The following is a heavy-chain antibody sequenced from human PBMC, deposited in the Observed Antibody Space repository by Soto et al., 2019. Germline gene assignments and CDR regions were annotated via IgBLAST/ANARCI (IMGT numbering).Heavy chain of an antibody. D-gene: IGHD1-26*01. J-gene: IGHJ5*02. CDR1: EFTFSNCA. Sequence: QVQLVESGGGVVQPGRSLRLSCAASEFTFSNCAAQWVRQAPGKGLEWVSVIWSDGSTRYYADSVKGRFTVSRDNSKNTVHLQMNSLRAEDTSVYYCARDQTGSYPYNWFDPWGQGTLVTVSS. V-gene: IGHV3-33*01. CDR3: ARDQTGSYPYNWFDP. CDR2: IWSDGSTR.